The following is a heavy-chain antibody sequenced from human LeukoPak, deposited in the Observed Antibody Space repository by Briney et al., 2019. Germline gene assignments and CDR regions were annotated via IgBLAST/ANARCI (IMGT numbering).Heavy chain of an antibody. CDR2: IYPGDSDT. V-gene: IGHV5-51*01. CDR1: GYTFANYW. J-gene: IGHJ4*02. D-gene: IGHD3-3*01. CDR3: ARRDYDDYRDY. Sequence: GASLQISSKGSGYTFANYWIGCVRQLPGKGLEWMGIIYPGDSDTRYSPSFQGQVTISADKSNSTAYLQWSSLKASDTAMYYGARRDYDDYRDYWGQGTLVTVSS.